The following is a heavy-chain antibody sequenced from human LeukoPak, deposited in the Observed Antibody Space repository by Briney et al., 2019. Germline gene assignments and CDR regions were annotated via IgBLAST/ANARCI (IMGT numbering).Heavy chain of an antibody. D-gene: IGHD6-19*01. Sequence: PGRSLRLSCAASGFIFSSYGMHWVRQAPGKGLEWVTFIWYDGSNKEYADSVKGRFTISRDNSKSTLYLQMSSLRAEDTAVYYCVGDDGLAGTPFDYWGQGTLVTVSS. V-gene: IGHV3-33*01. CDR2: IWYDGSNK. CDR3: VGDDGLAGTPFDY. J-gene: IGHJ4*02. CDR1: GFIFSSYG.